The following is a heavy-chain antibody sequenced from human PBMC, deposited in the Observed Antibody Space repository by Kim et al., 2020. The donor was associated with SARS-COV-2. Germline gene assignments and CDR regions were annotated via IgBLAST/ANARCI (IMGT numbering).Heavy chain of an antibody. V-gene: IGHV1-46*01. D-gene: IGHD4-4*01. CDR3: ARDLTVTYNLDYYYGMDV. CDR2: INPSGGST. CDR1: GYTFTSYY. Sequence: ASVKVSCKASGYTFTSYYMHLVRQAPGQGLEWMGIINPSGGSTSYAQKFQGRVTMTRDTSTSTVYMELSSLRSEDTAVYYCARDLTVTYNLDYYYGMDVWGQGTTVTVSS. J-gene: IGHJ6*02.